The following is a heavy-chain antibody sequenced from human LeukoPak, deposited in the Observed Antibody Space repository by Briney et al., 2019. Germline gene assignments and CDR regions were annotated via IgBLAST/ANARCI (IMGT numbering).Heavy chain of an antibody. V-gene: IGHV3-30-3*01. CDR2: ISYDESNK. CDR3: ARSSVSGSHWYFDY. Sequence: GGSLRLSCAASGFTFSSYTMPWVRQAPGKGLQWVAVISYDESNKYYADSVKGRFTISRDNSKNTVYLQMNSLRAEDTALYYCARSSVSGSHWYFDYWGQGTLVTVSS. J-gene: IGHJ4*02. CDR1: GFTFSSYT. D-gene: IGHD1-26*01.